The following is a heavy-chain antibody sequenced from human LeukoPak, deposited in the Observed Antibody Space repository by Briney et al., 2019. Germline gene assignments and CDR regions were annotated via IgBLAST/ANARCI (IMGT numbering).Heavy chain of an antibody. CDR1: GYTFTSYA. D-gene: IGHD2-21*02. V-gene: IGHV1-3*01. Sequence: ASVKVSCKASGYTFTSYAMHRVRQAPGQRLEWMGWINAGNGNTKYSQKFQGRVTITRDTSASTAYMELSSLRSGDTAVYYCARSDVSNYYYGMDVWGQGTTVTVSS. CDR2: INAGNGNT. CDR3: ARSDVSNYYYGMDV. J-gene: IGHJ6*02.